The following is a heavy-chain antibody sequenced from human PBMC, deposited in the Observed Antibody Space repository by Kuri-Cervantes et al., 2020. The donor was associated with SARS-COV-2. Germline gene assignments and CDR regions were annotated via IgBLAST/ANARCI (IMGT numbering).Heavy chain of an antibody. CDR3: ARSTWGTSVYYYYYMDV. J-gene: IGHJ6*03. CDR1: EGTFFSYA. CDR2: IIPIFGTA. V-gene: IGHV1-69*13. D-gene: IGHD2-2*01. Sequence: SVKVSCKASEGTFFSYAISWVRQAPGQGLEWMGGIIPIFGTANYAQKFQGRVTITADESTSTAYMELSSLRSEDTAVYYCARSTWGTSVYYYYYMDVWGKGTTVTVSS.